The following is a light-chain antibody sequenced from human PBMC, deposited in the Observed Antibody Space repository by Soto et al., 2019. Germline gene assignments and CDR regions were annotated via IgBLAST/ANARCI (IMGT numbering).Light chain of an antibody. V-gene: IGLV3-9*01. J-gene: IGLJ2*01. Sequence: SYELTQPLSVSVALGQTARVTCGGNNIGSKNVHWYQQKPGQAPVLVICKDSNRPSGIPERFSGSNSGNTATLTISRAQAGDEADYYCQVWDSSLVIFGGGTQLTVL. CDR2: KDS. CDR3: QVWDSSLVI. CDR1: NIGSKN.